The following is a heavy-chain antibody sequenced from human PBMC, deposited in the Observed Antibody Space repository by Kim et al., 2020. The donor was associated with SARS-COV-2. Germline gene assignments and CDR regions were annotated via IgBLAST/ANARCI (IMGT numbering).Heavy chain of an antibody. CDR2: ISYDGSYK. V-gene: IGHV3-30*18. CDR3: AKTSGQQLAGADAVDI. CDR1: GFTFSNYA. J-gene: IGHJ3*02. D-gene: IGHD6-13*01. Sequence: GGSLRLSCAASGFTFSNYAIHWVRQAPGKGLEWVAVISYDGSYKYYVDSVKGRFTISRDNSKNTLYLQMNSLRDEDTAVYYCAKTSGQQLAGADAVDIWGQGTLVTVSS.